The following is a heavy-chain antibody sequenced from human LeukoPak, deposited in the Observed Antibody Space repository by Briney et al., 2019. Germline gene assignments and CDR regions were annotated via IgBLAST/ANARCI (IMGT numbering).Heavy chain of an antibody. CDR1: GGSISNYY. Sequence: PSETLSLTCTVSGGSISNYYWSWIRHPPGKGLEWIGYIYYSGSTNHNPSLKSRVTISVDTSKNQFSLKLSSVTAADTALYYCARHGSAMATFDCWGQGTLVTVSS. J-gene: IGHJ4*02. CDR3: ARHGSAMATFDC. V-gene: IGHV4-59*08. D-gene: IGHD2-2*01. CDR2: IYYSGST.